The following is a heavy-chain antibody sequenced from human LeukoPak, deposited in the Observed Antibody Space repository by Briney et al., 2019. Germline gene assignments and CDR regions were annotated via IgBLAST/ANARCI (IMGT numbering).Heavy chain of an antibody. D-gene: IGHD5-18*01. V-gene: IGHV4-39*01. CDR2: IYYSGST. CDR3: ARHEEYSYGYRKKTGVVSAYFDY. Sequence: PSETLSLTCTVSGGCISSSSYYWGWIRQPPGKGLEWIGSIYYSGSTYYNPSLKSRVTISVDTSKNQFSLKLSSVTAADTAVYYCARHEEYSYGYRKKTGVVSAYFDYWGQGTLVTVSS. J-gene: IGHJ4*02. CDR1: GGCISSSSYY.